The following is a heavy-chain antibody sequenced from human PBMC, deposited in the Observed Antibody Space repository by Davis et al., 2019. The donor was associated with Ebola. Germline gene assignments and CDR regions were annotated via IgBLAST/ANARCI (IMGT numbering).Heavy chain of an antibody. CDR1: GYTFTSYA. CDR3: ARDYYSYAKHQPTS. Sequence: AASVKVSCKASGYTFTSYAMHWVRQAPGQRLEWMGWINAGNGNTKYSQKFQGRVTITADKSTSTAYMELSSLRSEDTAVYYCARDYYSYAKHQPTSWGQGTLVTVSS. V-gene: IGHV1-3*01. D-gene: IGHD5-18*01. CDR2: INAGNGNT. J-gene: IGHJ4*02.